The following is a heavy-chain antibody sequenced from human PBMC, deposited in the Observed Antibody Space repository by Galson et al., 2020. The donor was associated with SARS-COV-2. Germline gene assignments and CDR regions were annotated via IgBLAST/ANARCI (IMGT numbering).Heavy chain of an antibody. V-gene: IGHV3-74*01. D-gene: IGHD7-27*01. J-gene: IGHJ4*02. CDR2: IYSEGSST. CDR1: GFTFSSYW. Sequence: ALHGESLKISCAASGFTFSSYWMHWARQAPGKGLVWVSRIYSEGSSTSYADSVKGRFTISGDNAKNTLYLQMNSLRAEDTAVYYCARGDMGNDYFDYWGQGTLVTVSS. CDR3: ARGDMGNDYFDY.